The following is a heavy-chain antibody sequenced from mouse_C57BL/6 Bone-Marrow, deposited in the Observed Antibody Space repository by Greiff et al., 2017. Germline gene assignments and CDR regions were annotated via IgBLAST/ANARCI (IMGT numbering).Heavy chain of an antibody. CDR2: IDPSDSYT. J-gene: IGHJ4*01. CDR1: GYTFTSYW. D-gene: IGHD2-5*01. CDR3: ARESHYYSNPYAMDY. V-gene: IGHV1-69*01. Sequence: QVQLQQPGAELVMPGASVKLSCKASGYTFTSYWMHWVKQRPGQGLEWIGEIDPSDSYTNSNQKFKGKSTLTVDKSSSTAYMQLSSLTSEDSAVYYCARESHYYSNPYAMDYWGQGTSVTVSS.